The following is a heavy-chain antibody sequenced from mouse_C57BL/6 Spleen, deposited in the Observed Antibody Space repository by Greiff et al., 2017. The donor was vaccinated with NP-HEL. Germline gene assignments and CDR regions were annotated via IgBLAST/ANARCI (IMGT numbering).Heavy chain of an antibody. Sequence: VQLQQSGPELVKPGASVKISCKASGYAFSSSWMNWVKQRPGKGLEWIGRIYPGDGDTNYNGKFKGKATLTADKSSSTAYMQLSSLTSEDSAVYFCARETYSNYFDYWGQGTTLTVSS. CDR2: IYPGDGDT. V-gene: IGHV1-82*01. CDR1: GYAFSSSW. J-gene: IGHJ2*01. CDR3: ARETYSNYFDY. D-gene: IGHD2-5*01.